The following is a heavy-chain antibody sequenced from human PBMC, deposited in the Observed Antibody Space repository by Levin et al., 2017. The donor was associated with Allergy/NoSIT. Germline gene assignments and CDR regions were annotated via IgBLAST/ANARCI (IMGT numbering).Heavy chain of an antibody. D-gene: IGHD4-17*01. J-gene: IGHJ4*02. V-gene: IGHV1-69*13. CDR1: GGTFSSYA. Sequence: SVKVSCKASGGTFSSYAISWVRQAPGQGLEWMGGIIPIFGTANYAQKFQGRVTITADESTSTAYMELSSLRSEDTAVYYCARVGYGDYLFDYWGQGTLVTVSS. CDR3: ARVGYGDYLFDY. CDR2: IIPIFGTA.